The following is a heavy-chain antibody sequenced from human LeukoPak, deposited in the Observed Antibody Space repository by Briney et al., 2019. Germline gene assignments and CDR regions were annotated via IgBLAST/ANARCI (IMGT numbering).Heavy chain of an antibody. CDR2: IKTDGSEK. D-gene: IGHD3-22*01. CDR3: ATYSSLNRREFQY. Sequence: GGSLRLSCEGSGFTFSNYWMGWVRQAPGKGLQWVANIKTDGSEKYYVDSVKGRITISRDNAKNSLYLQMNSLRAEDTAVYYCATYSSLNRREFQYWGQGTLLTVSS. J-gene: IGHJ1*01. V-gene: IGHV3-7*01. CDR1: GFTFSNYW.